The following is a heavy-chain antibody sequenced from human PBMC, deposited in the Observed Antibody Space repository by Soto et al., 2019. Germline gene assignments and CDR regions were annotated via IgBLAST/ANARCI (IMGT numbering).Heavy chain of an antibody. CDR2: IYYSGST. CDR3: ARVSEYSRSSVAFDI. J-gene: IGHJ3*02. V-gene: IGHV4-31*03. CDR1: GGSISSGGYY. Sequence: QVQLQESGPGLVKPSQTLSLTCTVSGGSISSGGYYWSWIRQHPGKGLEWIGYIYYSGSTYYNPSLKSRVTISVDTSKNQFSLKLSSVTAADTAVYYCARVSEYSRSSVAFDIWGQGTMVTVSS. D-gene: IGHD6-6*01.